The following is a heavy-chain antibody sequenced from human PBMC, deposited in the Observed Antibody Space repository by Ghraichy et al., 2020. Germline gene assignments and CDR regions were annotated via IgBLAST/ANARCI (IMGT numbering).Heavy chain of an antibody. J-gene: IGHJ4*02. Sequence: GGSLRLSCAASGFTFSSYSMNWVRQAPGKGLEWVSYISSSSSTIYYADSVKGRFTISRDNAKNSLYLQMNSLRDEDTAVYYCARDGAYCWSGGSCFFDYWGQGTLVTVSS. V-gene: IGHV3-48*02. CDR3: ARDGAYCWSGGSCFFDY. CDR2: ISSSSSTI. CDR1: GFTFSSYS. D-gene: IGHD2-15*01.